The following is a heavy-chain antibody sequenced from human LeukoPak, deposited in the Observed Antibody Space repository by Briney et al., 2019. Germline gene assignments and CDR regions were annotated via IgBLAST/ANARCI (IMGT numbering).Heavy chain of an antibody. Sequence: PSETLSLTCTVSGGSISSGSYYWSWIRQPAGKGLEWIGRIYTSGSTNYNPSLKSRVTISVDTSKNQFSLKLSSVTAADTAVYYCARDSRITMIDTYYFDYWGQGTLVTVSS. D-gene: IGHD3-22*01. CDR1: GGSISSGSYY. CDR2: IYTSGST. V-gene: IGHV4-61*02. CDR3: ARDSRITMIDTYYFDY. J-gene: IGHJ4*02.